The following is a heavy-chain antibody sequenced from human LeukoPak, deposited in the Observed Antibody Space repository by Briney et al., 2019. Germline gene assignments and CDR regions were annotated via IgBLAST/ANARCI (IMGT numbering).Heavy chain of an antibody. CDR2: INHSGST. Sequence: SETLSLTCAVYGGSFSGYYWSWIRQPPGKGLEWIGEINHSGSTNYNPSLKSRVTISVDTSKNQFSLKLSSVTAADTAVYYCARLSWLVRGGADYWGQGTLVTVSS. CDR3: ARLSWLVRGGADY. J-gene: IGHJ4*02. CDR1: GGSFSGYY. D-gene: IGHD6-19*01. V-gene: IGHV4-34*01.